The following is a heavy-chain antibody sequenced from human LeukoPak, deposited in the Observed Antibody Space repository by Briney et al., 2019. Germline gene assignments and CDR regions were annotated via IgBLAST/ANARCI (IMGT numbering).Heavy chain of an antibody. J-gene: IGHJ4*02. CDR1: GYSFTSYW. CDR2: IYPGDSDT. V-gene: IGHV5-51*01. D-gene: IGHD6-19*01. CDR3: ARQVGVPFKYSSGWYADY. Sequence: GESLKISCKGSGYSFTSYWIGWVRQMPGKGLEWMGIIYPGDSDTRYSPSFQGQVTISADKPISTAYLQWSSLKASDTAMYYCARQVGVPFKYSSGWYADYWGQGTLVTVSS.